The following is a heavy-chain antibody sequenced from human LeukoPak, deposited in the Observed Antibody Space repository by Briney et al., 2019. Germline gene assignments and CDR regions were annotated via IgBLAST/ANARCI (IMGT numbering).Heavy chain of an antibody. D-gene: IGHD6-6*01. CDR1: GFTFSSYW. Sequence: GGSLRLSCAASGFTFSSYWMSWVRQAPGKGLEWVANIKQDGSEKFYVDSVKGRFTISRDNSKNTLYLQMNSLRAEDTAVYYCARDRGAARYYYYYGMDVWGQGTTVTVSS. J-gene: IGHJ6*02. CDR2: IKQDGSEK. CDR3: ARDRGAARYYYYYGMDV. V-gene: IGHV3-7*01.